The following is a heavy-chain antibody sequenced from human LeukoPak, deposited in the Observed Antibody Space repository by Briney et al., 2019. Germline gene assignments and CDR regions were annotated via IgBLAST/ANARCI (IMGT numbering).Heavy chain of an antibody. J-gene: IGHJ5*02. CDR2: INHSGST. CDR3: ARRRVRGVSVPLNWFDP. Sequence: PSETLSLTCAVYGGSFNGYYWSWIRQPPGKGREWIGEINHSGSTNYNPSLKSRVTISVDTSKNQFSLKLSSVTAADTAVYYCARRRVRGVSVPLNWFDPWGQGTLVTVSS. CDR1: GGSFNGYY. D-gene: IGHD3-10*01. V-gene: IGHV4-34*01.